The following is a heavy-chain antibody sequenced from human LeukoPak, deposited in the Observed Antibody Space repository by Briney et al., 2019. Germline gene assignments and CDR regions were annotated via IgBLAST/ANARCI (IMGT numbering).Heavy chain of an antibody. CDR3: ARDAPAAHTSLDY. J-gene: IGHJ4*02. CDR2: IYTSGST. D-gene: IGHD2-15*01. Sequence: SQTLSLTCTVSGGSISSGSYYWSWIRQPAGKGLEWIGRIYTSGSTYYNPSLKSRVTISVDTSKNQFSLKLSSVTAADTAVYYCARDAPAAHTSLDYWGQGTLVTVSS. V-gene: IGHV4-61*02. CDR1: GGSISSGSYY.